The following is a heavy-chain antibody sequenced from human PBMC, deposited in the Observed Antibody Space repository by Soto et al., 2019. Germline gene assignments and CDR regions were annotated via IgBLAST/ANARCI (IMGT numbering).Heavy chain of an antibody. Sequence: QVQLQESGPGLVKPSETLSLTCTVSGASISGFYWSWIRKSAGKGLGWIGRIYATGTTDYTPSLKSRVMMSVDTSKKQFSLQLRSVTAADTAVYYCVRDGTKTLRDWFDPWGQGISVTVSS. D-gene: IGHD1-1*01. CDR2: IYATGTT. CDR1: GASISGFY. V-gene: IGHV4-4*07. J-gene: IGHJ5*02. CDR3: VRDGTKTLRDWFDP.